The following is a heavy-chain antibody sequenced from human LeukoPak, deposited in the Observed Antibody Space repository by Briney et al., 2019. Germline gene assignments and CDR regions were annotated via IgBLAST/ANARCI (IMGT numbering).Heavy chain of an antibody. J-gene: IGHJ4*02. V-gene: IGHV3-30*18. D-gene: IGHD6-6*01. Sequence: GRSLRLSCAASGFTFSSYGMHWVRQAPGKGLEWVAVISYDGSNKYYADSVKGRFTISRDNSKNTLYLQMNSLRAEDTAVYYCAKDVSSSSFDYWGQGTLVTVSS. CDR3: AKDVSSSSFDY. CDR2: ISYDGSNK. CDR1: GFTFSSYG.